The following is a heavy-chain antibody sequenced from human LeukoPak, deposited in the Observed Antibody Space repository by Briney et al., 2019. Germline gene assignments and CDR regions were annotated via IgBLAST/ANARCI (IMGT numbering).Heavy chain of an antibody. CDR1: GFTFSSYW. D-gene: IGHD5-24*01. V-gene: IGHV3-7*04. CDR3: ARARRDGYNDY. J-gene: IGHJ4*02. Sequence: GGSLRLSCAASGFTFSSYWMSWVRQAPGKGLEWVANIKHDGNEKYYVDSVKGRFTISRDNAKNSLYLQMNSLRDEDTAVYYCARARRDGYNDYWGQGTLVTVST. CDR2: IKHDGNEK.